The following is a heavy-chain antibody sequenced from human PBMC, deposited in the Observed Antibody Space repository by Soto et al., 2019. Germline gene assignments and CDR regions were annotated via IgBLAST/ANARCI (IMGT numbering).Heavy chain of an antibody. J-gene: IGHJ1*01. CDR1: GGTFSSYA. CDR2: IIPIFGTA. D-gene: IGHD3-10*01. Sequence: QVQLVQSGAEVKKPGSSVKVSCKASGGTFSSYAISWVRQAPGQGLEWMGGIIPIFGTANYAQKFQGRVTTTADXXTXTXXMELRRIRSEIRARDYCATDRGVYYGSGCLDGFGFWGQGALVIVS. V-gene: IGHV1-69*12. CDR3: ATDRGVYYGSGCLDGFGF.